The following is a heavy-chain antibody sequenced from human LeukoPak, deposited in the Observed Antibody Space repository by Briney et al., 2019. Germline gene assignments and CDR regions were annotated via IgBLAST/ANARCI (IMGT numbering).Heavy chain of an antibody. CDR2: IKQDGNEK. Sequence: GGSLRLSCAASGFTFSSYSMNWVRQAPGKGLEWVANIKQDGNEKYYVDSVKGRFTISRDNAKNSVYLQMNSLRAEDTAVYYCARDLLSVDTYWGQGTLVTVSS. CDR3: ARDLLSVDTY. D-gene: IGHD3-22*01. J-gene: IGHJ4*02. V-gene: IGHV3-7*01. CDR1: GFTFSSYS.